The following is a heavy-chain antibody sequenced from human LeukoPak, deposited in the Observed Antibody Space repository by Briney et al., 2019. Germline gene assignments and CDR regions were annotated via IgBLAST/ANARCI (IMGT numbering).Heavy chain of an antibody. CDR1: GFTFSSYS. V-gene: IGHV3-21*01. D-gene: IGHD6-19*01. CDR3: ARSHSSGWYDPTYYGMDV. J-gene: IGHJ6*02. Sequence: GGSLRLSCAASGFTFSSYSMNWVRQAPGKGLEWVSSISSSSSYIYYAGSVKGRFTISRDNAKNSLYLQMNSLRAEDTAVYYCARSHSSGWYDPTYYGMDVWGQGTTVTVSS. CDR2: ISSSSSYI.